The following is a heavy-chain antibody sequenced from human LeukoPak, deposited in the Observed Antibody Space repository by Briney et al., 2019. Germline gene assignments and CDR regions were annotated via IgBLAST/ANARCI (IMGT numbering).Heavy chain of an antibody. J-gene: IGHJ4*02. CDR1: GGSFSGYY. Sequence: SETLSLTCAVYGGSFSGYYWSWIRQPPGKGLEWIGEINHSGSTNYNPSLKSRVTISVDTSKNQFSLKLTSVTAADTAVFYCARHMFRGYNGYFDYWGQGTLVTVSS. CDR2: INHSGST. V-gene: IGHV4-34*01. CDR3: ARHMFRGYNGYFDY. D-gene: IGHD3-22*01.